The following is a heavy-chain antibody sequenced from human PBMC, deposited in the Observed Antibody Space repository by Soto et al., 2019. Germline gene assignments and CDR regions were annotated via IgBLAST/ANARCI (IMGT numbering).Heavy chain of an antibody. J-gene: IGHJ4*02. Sequence: SSETLSLTCAVYGGSFSGYYWSWIRQPPGKGLEWIGEINHSGSTNYNPSLKSRVTISVDTSKNQFSLKLSSVTAADTAVYYCARGFDGYYYDSSGYPTFDYWGQGTLVTVSS. CDR2: INHSGST. V-gene: IGHV4-34*01. D-gene: IGHD3-22*01. CDR3: ARGFDGYYYDSSGYPTFDY. CDR1: GGSFSGYY.